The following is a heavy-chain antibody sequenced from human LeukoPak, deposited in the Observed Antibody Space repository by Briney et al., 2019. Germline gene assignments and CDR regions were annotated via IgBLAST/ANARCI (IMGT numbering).Heavy chain of an antibody. J-gene: IGHJ4*02. CDR3: AKQSAGSAAWYSLHYDF. V-gene: IGHV3-23*01. CDR2: VDGGGGGT. D-gene: IGHD6-13*01. CDR1: GLTVSSNY. Sequence: GGSLRLSCAASGLTVSSNYMNWVRQAPGKGLEWVSSVDGGGGGTYYADSVKGRFTISRDNSKDTLYLQMNGLRAEDTAVYFCAKQSAGSAAWYSLHYDFWGQGTLVTVSS.